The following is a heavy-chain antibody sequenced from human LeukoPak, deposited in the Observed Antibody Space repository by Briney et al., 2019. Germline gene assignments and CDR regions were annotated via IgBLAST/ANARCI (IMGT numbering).Heavy chain of an antibody. D-gene: IGHD3-10*01. CDR3: ARDPIRDAFDI. CDR2: ISAYNGNT. Sequence: ALVKVSCKASGGTFSSYAISWVRQAPGQGLEWMGWISAYNGNTNYAQKLQGRVTMTTDTSTSTAYMELRSLRSDDTAVYYCARDPIRDAFDIWGQGTMVTVSS. V-gene: IGHV1-18*01. CDR1: GGTFSSYA. J-gene: IGHJ3*02.